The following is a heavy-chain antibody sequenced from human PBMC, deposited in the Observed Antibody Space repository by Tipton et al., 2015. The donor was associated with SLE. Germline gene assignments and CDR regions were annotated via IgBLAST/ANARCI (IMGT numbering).Heavy chain of an antibody. V-gene: IGHV3-23*03. D-gene: IGHD5/OR15-5a*01. CDR1: GFTFTSYA. CDR2: IYGGGRST. J-gene: IGHJ4*02. Sequence: SLRLSCAASGFTFTSYAMTWVRQAPGKGLEWVTSIYGGGRSTTYADSVKGRFTISRDTSQNTLFLQMNSLRVEDTAVYFCARNTIVSASGQWGQGTLVTVSS. CDR3: ARNTIVSASGQ.